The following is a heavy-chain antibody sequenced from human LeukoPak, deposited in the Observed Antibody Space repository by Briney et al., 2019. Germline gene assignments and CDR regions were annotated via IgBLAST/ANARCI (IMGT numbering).Heavy chain of an antibody. J-gene: IGHJ4*02. CDR2: ISGSGGST. CDR1: GFTFRSFA. V-gene: IGHV3-23*01. CDR3: AKDQFIAAGISGSYFDY. Sequence: GGSLRLSCAASGFTFRSFAMSWVRQAPGKGLEWVSVISGSGGSTYYADSVKGRFTISRDNSKNTLYLQMNSLRAEDTAVYYCAKDQFIAAGISGSYFDYWGQGTLVTVSS. D-gene: IGHD6-13*01.